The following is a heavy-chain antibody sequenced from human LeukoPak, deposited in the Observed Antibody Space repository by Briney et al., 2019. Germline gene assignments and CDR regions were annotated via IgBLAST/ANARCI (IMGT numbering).Heavy chain of an antibody. CDR3: AKNLLGGDYFGAFDI. J-gene: IGHJ3*02. D-gene: IGHD4-17*01. CDR2: ISYDGSNK. CDR1: GFTFSSYA. Sequence: GGSLRFSCAASGFTFSSYAMHWVRQAPGKGLEWVAVISYDGSNKYYADSVKGRFTISRDNSKNTLYLQMNSLRAEDTAVYYCAKNLLGGDYFGAFDIWGQGTMVTVSS. V-gene: IGHV3-30-3*02.